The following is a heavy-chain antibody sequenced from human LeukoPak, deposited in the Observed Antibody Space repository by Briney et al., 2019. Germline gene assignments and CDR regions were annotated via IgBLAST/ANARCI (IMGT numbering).Heavy chain of an antibody. J-gene: IGHJ5*02. D-gene: IGHD2-2*01. Sequence: ASVKVSCKASGYTFTSYDINWVRQATGQGLEWMGWMNPNSGNTGYAQKFQGRVTMTRNTSISTAYMELSSLRSEDTAVYYCARAVVPARTNWFDPWGQGTLVTVSS. CDR3: ARAVVPARTNWFDP. CDR1: GYTFTSYD. V-gene: IGHV1-8*01. CDR2: MNPNSGNT.